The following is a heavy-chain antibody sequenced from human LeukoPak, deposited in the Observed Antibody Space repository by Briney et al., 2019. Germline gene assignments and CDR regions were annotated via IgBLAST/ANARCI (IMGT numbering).Heavy chain of an antibody. CDR2: IYYSGST. Sequence: PSETLSLTCTVSGGSISSYYWSWIRQPPGKGLEWIGYIYYSGSTNYNPSLKSRVTISVDTSKNQFSLKLSSVTAADTAVYYCARDRDYYYYYMDVGGKGTTATVSS. J-gene: IGHJ6*03. CDR1: GGSISSYY. V-gene: IGHV4-59*01. CDR3: ARDRDYYYYYMDV.